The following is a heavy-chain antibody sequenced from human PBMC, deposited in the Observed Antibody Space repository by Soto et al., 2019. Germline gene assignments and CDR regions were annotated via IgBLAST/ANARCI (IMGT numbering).Heavy chain of an antibody. J-gene: IGHJ4*01. CDR3: AKDGIQTVTFDY. Sequence: EVQLSESGGGLAQPGGSLRLSCEGSGFTFSDFAISWVRQAPGKGLEWVSDVSGNGDVTRYAYSVKGRFATSRDNSKNTMFLQMNSLTAEDTAIYYCAKDGIQTVTFDYWGRGTLVTVSS. CDR2: VSGNGDVT. V-gene: IGHV3-23*01. D-gene: IGHD4-17*01. CDR1: GFTFSDFA.